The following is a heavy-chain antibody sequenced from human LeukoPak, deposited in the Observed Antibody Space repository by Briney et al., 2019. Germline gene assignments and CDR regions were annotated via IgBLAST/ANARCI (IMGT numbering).Heavy chain of an antibody. CDR1: GFTFNNYA. D-gene: IGHD3-10*02. J-gene: IGHJ6*04. Sequence: GGSLRLSCAVSGFTFNNYAMSWVRQAPGKGLEWVSSISSTGSGTYYADSVKGRFTISRDNAKNSLYLQMNSLRAEDTAVYYCAELGITMIGGVWGKGTTVTISS. V-gene: IGHV3-23*01. CDR2: ISSTGSGT. CDR3: AELGITMIGGV.